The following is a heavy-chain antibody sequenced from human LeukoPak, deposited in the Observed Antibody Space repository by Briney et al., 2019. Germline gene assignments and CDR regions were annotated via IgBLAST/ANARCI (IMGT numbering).Heavy chain of an antibody. Sequence: GGSLRLSCAASGFTFSSYAMHWVRQAPGKGLEWVAVISYGGSNKYYADSVKGRFTISRDNSKKTLYLQMNSLRAEDTAIYYCAKDRAIRGGKGFDSWGQGTLVTVSS. CDR1: GFTFSSYA. D-gene: IGHD2-15*01. CDR2: ISYGGSNK. V-gene: IGHV3-30*04. CDR3: AKDRAIRGGKGFDS. J-gene: IGHJ4*02.